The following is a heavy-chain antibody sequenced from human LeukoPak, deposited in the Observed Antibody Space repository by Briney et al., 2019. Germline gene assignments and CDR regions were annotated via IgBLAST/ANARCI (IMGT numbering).Heavy chain of an antibody. Sequence: SETLTLTCTVSGGSISTSSYYWGWLRQPPGKGLEWIGTIYYSGSTYYNPSLKSRVTISVDTSNQFSLKLSSVTAADTAVYYCASIPLYSSSWYFDNWGQGTLVTVSS. CDR1: GGSISTSSYY. D-gene: IGHD2-2*01. J-gene: IGHJ4*02. CDR3: ASIPLYSSSWYFDN. CDR2: IYYSGST. V-gene: IGHV4-39*01.